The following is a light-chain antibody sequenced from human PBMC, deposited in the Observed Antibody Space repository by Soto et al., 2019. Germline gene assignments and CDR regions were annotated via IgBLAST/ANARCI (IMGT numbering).Light chain of an antibody. V-gene: IGLV2-11*01. J-gene: IGLJ1*01. CDR1: NSDVGGYNY. Sequence: QSVLTQPRSVSGSPGQSVTISCTGTNSDVGGYNYVSWYQQYPGKAPKLMISGVSERPSGVPERFSASKSGTSASLAISGLRSEDEADYYCAAWDDSLSGLVFGTGTKLTVL. CDR2: GVS. CDR3: AAWDDSLSGLV.